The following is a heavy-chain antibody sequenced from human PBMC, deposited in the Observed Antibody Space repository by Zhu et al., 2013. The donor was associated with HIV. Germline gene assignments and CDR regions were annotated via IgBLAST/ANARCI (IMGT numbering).Heavy chain of an antibody. CDR1: GGTFSSYA. CDR2: IIPIFGTA. D-gene: IGHD2-15*01. Sequence: QVQLVQSGAEVKKPGSSVKVSCKASGGTFSSYAISWVRQAPGQGLEWMGGIIPIFGTANYAQKFQGRVTITADKSTSTAYMELSSLRSEDTAVYYCARGAADDIVVVVADWFDPWGQGTLVTVSS. V-gene: IGHV1-69*06. CDR3: ARGAADDIVVVVADWFDP. J-gene: IGHJ5*02.